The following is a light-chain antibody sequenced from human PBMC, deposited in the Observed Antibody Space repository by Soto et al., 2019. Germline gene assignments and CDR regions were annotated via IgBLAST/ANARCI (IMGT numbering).Light chain of an antibody. CDR3: QQYGSSPT. CDR1: QSVSSSY. CDR2: GAS. V-gene: IGKV3-20*01. J-gene: IGKJ2*01. Sequence: EIVLTQSPGTLSLSPGERATLSCRASQSVSSSYLAWYQQKPGKAHRLLIYGASSRSTGIPDRFSGSGSGTDFTLTISRLEPEDFAVYYCQQYGSSPTFGQGTKLEIK.